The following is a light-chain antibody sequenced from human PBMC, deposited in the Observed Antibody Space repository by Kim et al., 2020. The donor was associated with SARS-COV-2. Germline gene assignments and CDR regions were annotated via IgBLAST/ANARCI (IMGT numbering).Light chain of an antibody. CDR3: NSRDSSGNHVV. J-gene: IGLJ2*01. CDR2: GKN. V-gene: IGLV3-19*01. CDR1: SLRSYY. Sequence: SSELTQDPAVPVALGQTVRITCQGDSLRSYYASWYQQKPGQAPVLVIYGKNNRPSGIPDRFSGSSSGNTASLTITGAQAEDEADYYCNSRDSSGNHVVFGGGTQLT.